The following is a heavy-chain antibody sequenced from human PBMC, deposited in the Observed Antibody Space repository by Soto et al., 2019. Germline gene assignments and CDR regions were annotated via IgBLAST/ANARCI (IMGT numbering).Heavy chain of an antibody. CDR1: GFTFTSYS. J-gene: IGHJ5*02. CDR2: ISSTSATI. CDR3: ARAKSLEYNWFDT. Sequence: SGGGLVQPGGSLRLSCTASGFTFTSYSINWVRQAPGQGLEWISYISSTSATIYYAESVRGRFTVSRDNAKNSAYLQMSSRRADDTAVYFCARAKSLEYNWFDTWGQGTPVTVSS. V-gene: IGHV3-48*01.